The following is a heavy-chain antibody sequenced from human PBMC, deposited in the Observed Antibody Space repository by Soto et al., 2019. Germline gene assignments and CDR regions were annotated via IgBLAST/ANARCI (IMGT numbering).Heavy chain of an antibody. Sequence: QVQLVRSGAEVKKPGSSVKVSCKASGGTFSSYAISWVRQAPGQGLEWMGGIIPIFGTANYAQKFQGRVTITADESTSTAYMELSSLRSEDTAVYYCARDWGSYGYGKNWFDPWGQGTLVTVSS. CDR1: GGTFSSYA. V-gene: IGHV1-69*12. CDR3: ARDWGSYGYGKNWFDP. D-gene: IGHD5-18*01. CDR2: IIPIFGTA. J-gene: IGHJ5*02.